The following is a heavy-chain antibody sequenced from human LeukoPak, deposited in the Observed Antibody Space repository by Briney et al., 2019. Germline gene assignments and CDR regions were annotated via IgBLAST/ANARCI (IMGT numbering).Heavy chain of an antibody. J-gene: IGHJ5*02. CDR3: KQKTAYDILTGYPYNWFDP. CDR2: IYWDDDK. D-gene: IGHD3-9*01. CDR1: GFSLSTSGVV. V-gene: IGHV2-5*02. Sequence: SGPTLVKPTQTLTLTCTFSGFSLSTSGVVVGWIRQPPGKALEWLALIYWDDDKRYSPSLKSRLTITKDTSKNQVVLTMTNMDPVDTATYFFKQKTAYDILTGYPYNWFDPWGQGTLVTVSS.